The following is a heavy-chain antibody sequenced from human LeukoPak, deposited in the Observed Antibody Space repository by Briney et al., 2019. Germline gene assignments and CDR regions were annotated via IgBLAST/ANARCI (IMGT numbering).Heavy chain of an antibody. CDR3: ARDGRDGYNYLDY. Sequence: SVKVSCKASGGTFSSYAISWVRQAPGQGLEWMGGIIPIFGTANYAQKSQGRVTITTDESTSTAYMELSSLRSEDTAVYYCARDGRDGYNYLDYWGQGTLVTVSS. D-gene: IGHD5-24*01. V-gene: IGHV1-69*05. CDR2: IIPIFGTA. CDR1: GGTFSSYA. J-gene: IGHJ4*02.